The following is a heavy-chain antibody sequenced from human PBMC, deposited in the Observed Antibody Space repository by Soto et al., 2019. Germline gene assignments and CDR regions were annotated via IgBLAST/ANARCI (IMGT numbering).Heavy chain of an antibody. Sequence: ASVKVSRKASGGTFNNNAISWVRQAPGQGLEWMGGIIPILGTANYAQKFRGRVTITADESTSTGYMDLSSLRSEDTAVYYCARPYDSSDYYGGGMDVWGQGTTVTVSS. CDR1: GGTFNNNA. CDR2: IIPILGTA. V-gene: IGHV1-69*13. J-gene: IGHJ6*02. CDR3: ARPYDSSDYYGGGMDV. D-gene: IGHD3-22*01.